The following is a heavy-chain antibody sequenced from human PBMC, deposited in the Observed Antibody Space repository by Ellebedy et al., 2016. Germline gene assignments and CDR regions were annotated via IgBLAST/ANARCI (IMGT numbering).Heavy chain of an antibody. CDR1: GLTFSNYA. J-gene: IGHJ4*02. D-gene: IGHD1-26*01. CDR3: AKPSRSGSYSNFDY. CDR2: ISGNGAST. Sequence: GGSLRLSCAASGLTFSNYALSWVRQAPGKGLEWVSAISGNGASTYYADSVKGRLTISRDNSKNTLYLQMNSLRAEDTAVYYCAKPSRSGSYSNFDYWGQGTLVTVSS. V-gene: IGHV3-23*01.